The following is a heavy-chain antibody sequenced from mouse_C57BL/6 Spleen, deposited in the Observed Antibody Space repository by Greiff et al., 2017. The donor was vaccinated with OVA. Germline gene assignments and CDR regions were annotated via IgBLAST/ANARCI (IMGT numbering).Heavy chain of an antibody. V-gene: IGHV1-26*01. Sequence: EVKLQQSGPELVKPGASVKISCKASGYTFTDYYMNWVKQSHGKSLEWIGDINPNNGGTSYNQKFKGKATLTVDKSSSTAYMELRSLTSEDSAVYYCARDYGSSYEAWFAYWGQGTLVTVSA. J-gene: IGHJ3*01. CDR2: INPNNGGT. CDR1: GYTFTDYY. D-gene: IGHD1-1*01. CDR3: ARDYGSSYEAWFAY.